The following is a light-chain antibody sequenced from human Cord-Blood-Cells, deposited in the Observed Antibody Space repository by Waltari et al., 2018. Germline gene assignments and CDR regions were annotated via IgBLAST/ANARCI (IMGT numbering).Light chain of an antibody. CDR3: QQSYSTPWT. CDR2: AAS. Sequence: DIQMTQSPSSLSASVGDRVNSTCRASQSIRSYLNWYQQKPGKAPKLLIYAASSLQSGVPSRFSGSGSGTDFTLTISSLQPEDFATYYCQQSYSTPWTFGQGTKVEIK. CDR1: QSIRSY. V-gene: IGKV1-39*01. J-gene: IGKJ1*01.